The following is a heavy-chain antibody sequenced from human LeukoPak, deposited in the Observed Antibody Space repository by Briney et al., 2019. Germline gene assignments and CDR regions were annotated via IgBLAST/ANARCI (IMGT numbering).Heavy chain of an antibody. J-gene: IGHJ4*02. V-gene: IGHV1-2*02. CDR3: ARSGSSSSWGLIDY. D-gene: IGHD6-13*01. CDR2: INPNSGGT. CDR1: GYTFSGYY. Sequence: ASVKVSCKASGYTFSGYYMHWVRQTPGQGLEWMGWINPNSGGTNYPQKFQGRVTMTRDTSISTAYMELSRLRSDDTAVYYCARSGSSSSWGLIDYWGQGTLVTVSS.